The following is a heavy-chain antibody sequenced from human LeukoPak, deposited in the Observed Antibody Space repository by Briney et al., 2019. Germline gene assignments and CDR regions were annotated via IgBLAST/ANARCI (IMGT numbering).Heavy chain of an antibody. CDR1: GFTFNSYS. J-gene: IGHJ3*02. V-gene: IGHV3-21*01. D-gene: IGHD1-26*01. CDR3: ARQVGVDDAFDI. CDR2: ISSGSSYI. Sequence: PGGSLRLSCAASGFTFNSYSMNWVRQAPGKGLEWVSSISSGSSYIFYADSVKGRFTIPRDNAKNSLYLQMNSLRAEDTAVYYCARQVGVDDAFDIWGQGTMVTISS.